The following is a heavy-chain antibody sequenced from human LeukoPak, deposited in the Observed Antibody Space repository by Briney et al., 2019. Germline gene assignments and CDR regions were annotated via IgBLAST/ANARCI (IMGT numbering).Heavy chain of an antibody. CDR3: ARDYKTTDVRWFDP. J-gene: IGHJ5*02. Sequence: ASVKVSCKASGYTFTGYYMHWVRQAPGQGLEWMGRINPNSGGTNYAQKFQGRVTMTRDTSISAAYMELSRLRSDDTAVYYCARDYKTTDVRWFDPWGQGTLVTVSS. D-gene: IGHD4-11*01. V-gene: IGHV1-2*06. CDR1: GYTFTGYY. CDR2: INPNSGGT.